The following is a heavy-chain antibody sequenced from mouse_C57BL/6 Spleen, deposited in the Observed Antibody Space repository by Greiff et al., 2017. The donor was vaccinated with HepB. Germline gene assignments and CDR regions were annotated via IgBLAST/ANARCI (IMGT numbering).Heavy chain of an antibody. CDR2: IDPENGDT. Sequence: EVQLQQSGAELVRPGASVKLSCTASGFNIKDDYMHWVKQRPEQGLEWIGWIDPENGDTEYASKFQGKATITADTSSNTAYLQLSSLTSEDTAVYYCTTFTTVVALDYWGQGTTLTVSS. CDR3: TTFTTVVALDY. D-gene: IGHD1-1*01. J-gene: IGHJ2*01. CDR1: GFNIKDDY. V-gene: IGHV14-4*01.